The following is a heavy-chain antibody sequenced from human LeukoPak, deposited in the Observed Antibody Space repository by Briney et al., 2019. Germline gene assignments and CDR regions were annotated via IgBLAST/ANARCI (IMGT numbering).Heavy chain of an antibody. CDR2: IYSGGST. CDR3: ARDLGSRNSGWIFDH. Sequence: PGGSLRLSCAASGFTVSSNYMSWVRQAPGKGLEWVSVIYSGGSTYYADSVKGRFTISRDNSKNTLYLQMNSLRAEDTAVYYCARDLGSRNSGWIFDHWGQGTLVTVSS. CDR1: GFTVSSNY. J-gene: IGHJ4*02. D-gene: IGHD6-19*01. V-gene: IGHV3-66*01.